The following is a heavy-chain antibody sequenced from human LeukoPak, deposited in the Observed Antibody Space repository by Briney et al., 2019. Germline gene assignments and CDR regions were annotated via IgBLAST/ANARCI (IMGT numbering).Heavy chain of an antibody. Sequence: PGGSLRLSCAASGFTFSSYSMNWVRQAPGKGLEWVSSISSSSSYIYYADSVKGRFTISRDNAKNSLYLQMNSLRAEDTAVYFCASQYTSSRIFDDWGQGTLVTVSS. CDR2: ISSSSSYI. V-gene: IGHV3-21*04. D-gene: IGHD6-13*01. J-gene: IGHJ4*02. CDR1: GFTFSSYS. CDR3: ASQYTSSRIFDD.